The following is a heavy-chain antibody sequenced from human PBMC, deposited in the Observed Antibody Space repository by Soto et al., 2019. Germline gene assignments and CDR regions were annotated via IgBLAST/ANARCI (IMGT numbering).Heavy chain of an antibody. Sequence: SETLSLTCTVSGGSISSSSYYWGWIRQPPGKGLEWIGSIYYSGSTYYNPSLKSRVTISVDTSKNQFSLKLSSVTAADTAVYYCARQDNENYFDYWGQGTLVTAPQ. CDR3: ARQDNENYFDY. D-gene: IGHD1-1*01. CDR2: IYYSGST. CDR1: GGSISSSSYY. J-gene: IGHJ4*02. V-gene: IGHV4-39*01.